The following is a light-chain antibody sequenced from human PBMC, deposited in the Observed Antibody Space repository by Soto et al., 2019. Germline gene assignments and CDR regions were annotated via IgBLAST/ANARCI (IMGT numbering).Light chain of an antibody. CDR1: QGVSSN. CDR3: QHYNNWPFT. Sequence: EIVMTQSPVTLSVSPGERATLSCRASQGVSSNLAWYQQKPGQAPTLLIYGASARATGIPARFSGSGSGTEFTLTISSLQSEDFAVYYCQHYNNWPFTFGQGTKLEIK. V-gene: IGKV3-15*01. J-gene: IGKJ2*01. CDR2: GAS.